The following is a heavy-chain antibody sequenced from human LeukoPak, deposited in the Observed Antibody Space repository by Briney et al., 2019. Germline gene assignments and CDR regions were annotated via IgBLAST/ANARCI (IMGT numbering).Heavy chain of an antibody. CDR1: GYAFTGYY. J-gene: IGHJ4*02. V-gene: IGHV1-2*02. CDR2: INPDSGGT. CDR3: ARDLGDTYGSVGDFDY. D-gene: IGHD3-10*01. Sequence: ASVKVSCKASGYAFTGYYMHWVRQAPGQGLEWMGWINPDSGGTIYAQNFQGRVTMTRDTSISTAYMELSSLRSDDTAVYYCARDLGDTYGSVGDFDYWGQGTLVTVSS.